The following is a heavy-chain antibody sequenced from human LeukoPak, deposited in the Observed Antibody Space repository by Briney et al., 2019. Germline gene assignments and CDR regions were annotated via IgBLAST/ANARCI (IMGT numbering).Heavy chain of an antibody. V-gene: IGHV1-2*02. CDR3: GGDLEKMVDAFDI. CDR2: INPNSGGT. J-gene: IGHJ3*02. Sequence: ASVRVSCKDSGYTFTVYYMYWVRQAPGQGLGWMCWINPNSGGTDYAQKLQGMVIMPRDTSISTSYMELSRLRSDDAAVYYGGGDLEKMVDAFDIWGQRTVVPVSS. D-gene: IGHD2-8*01. CDR1: GYTFTVYY.